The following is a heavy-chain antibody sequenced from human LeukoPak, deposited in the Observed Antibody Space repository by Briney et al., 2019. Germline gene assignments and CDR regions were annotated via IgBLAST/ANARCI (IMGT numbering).Heavy chain of an antibody. CDR1: GGSISSSSYY. CDR3: ARILRFFDY. D-gene: IGHD4-17*01. J-gene: IGHJ4*02. Sequence: SETLYLTCTVSGGSISSSSYYWGWIRQPPGKGLEWIGSIYYSGSTYYNPSLKSRVTISVDTSKNQFSLKLSSVTAADTAVYYCARILRFFDYWGQGTLVTVSS. V-gene: IGHV4-39*07. CDR2: IYYSGST.